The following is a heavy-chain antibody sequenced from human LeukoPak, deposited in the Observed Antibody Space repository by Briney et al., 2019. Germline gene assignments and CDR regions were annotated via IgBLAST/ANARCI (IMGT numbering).Heavy chain of an antibody. D-gene: IGHD1-1*01. V-gene: IGHV3-48*03. CDR3: AGGPTTGNLDY. Sequence: GGSLRPSCAASGFTFSSYEMNWVRQAPGKGLEWVSYISSSGTTMYHADSVKGRSTISRDNAKNSLYLQMNSLRAEDAGLYYCAGGPTTGNLDYWGQGSLVTVSS. J-gene: IGHJ4*02. CDR2: ISSSGTTM. CDR1: GFTFSSYE.